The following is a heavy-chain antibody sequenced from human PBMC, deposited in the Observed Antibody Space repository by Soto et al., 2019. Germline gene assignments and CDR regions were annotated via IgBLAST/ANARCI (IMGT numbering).Heavy chain of an antibody. CDR1: GYTFTSYG. V-gene: IGHV1-18*01. CDR2: ISAYNGNT. CDR3: ARHPYGDYFPPVSFDI. Sequence: ASVKVSCKASGYTFTSYGISWVRQAPGQGLEWMGWISAYNGNTNYAQKLQGRVTMTTDTSTSTAYMELRSLRSDDTAVYYCARHPYGDYFPPVSFDIWGQGTMVTVSS. D-gene: IGHD4-17*01. J-gene: IGHJ3*02.